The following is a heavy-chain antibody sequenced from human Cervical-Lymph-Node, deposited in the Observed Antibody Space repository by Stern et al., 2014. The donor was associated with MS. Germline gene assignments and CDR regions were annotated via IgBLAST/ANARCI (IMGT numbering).Heavy chain of an antibody. J-gene: IGHJ4*02. CDR2: FYNNGRA. Sequence: VQLEESGPGLVKPSETLSLTCSVSGGSVSSGFYYWTWVRQPPGRGLEWIGYFYNNGRADDNTSLKRRVTLLVDSSKNRLSTNLSSVTGADTAVYYCARLLRFGLVHKDFWGQGSLVTVSS. CDR1: GGSVSSGFYY. CDR3: ARLLRFGLVHKDF. D-gene: IGHD3/OR15-3a*01. V-gene: IGHV4-61*01.